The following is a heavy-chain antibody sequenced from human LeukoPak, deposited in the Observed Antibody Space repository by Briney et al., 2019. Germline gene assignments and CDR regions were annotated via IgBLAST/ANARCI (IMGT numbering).Heavy chain of an antibody. J-gene: IGHJ4*02. CDR3: ARDPVTYNFWSGYYPY. Sequence: GGSLRLSCAASGFTFSNYAMHWVRQAPGKGLEWVAVISYDGSDKFFADSVKGRFTISRDNSRNMLYLQMNSLRAEDTAVYYCARDPVTYNFWSGYYPYWGQGTLVTVSS. CDR2: ISYDGSDK. CDR1: GFTFSNYA. D-gene: IGHD3-3*01. V-gene: IGHV3-30*01.